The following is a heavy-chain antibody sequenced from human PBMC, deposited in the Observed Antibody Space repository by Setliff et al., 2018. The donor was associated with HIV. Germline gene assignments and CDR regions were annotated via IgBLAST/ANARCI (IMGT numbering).Heavy chain of an antibody. D-gene: IGHD2-8*01. CDR3: ARAAILVYASPLDS. V-gene: IGHV1-46*01. J-gene: IGHJ4*02. CDR1: GYTFTSYY. Sequence: ASVKVSCKASGYTFTSYYMHWVRQAPGQGLEWMGIINPSSGSTTYAQKFQGRVTMTRDSSTSTIYMELRSLRFDDTAVYYCARAAILVYASPLDSWGQGTLVTVSS. CDR2: INPSSGST.